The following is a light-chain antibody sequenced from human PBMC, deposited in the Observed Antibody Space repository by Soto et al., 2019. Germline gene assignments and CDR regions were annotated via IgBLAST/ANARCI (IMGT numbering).Light chain of an antibody. Sequence: EIVLTQSPGTLSLSPGERATLSCRASQSVSSIYLAWYQQKPGKAPRLLIYGASNRATGIPDRFSGSGSGTDFTLTISRLEPEEFAVYYCQQYGCCPPVTCGQGTRLEIK. CDR2: GAS. CDR3: QQYGCCPPVT. V-gene: IGKV3-20*01. J-gene: IGKJ5*01. CDR1: QSVSSIY.